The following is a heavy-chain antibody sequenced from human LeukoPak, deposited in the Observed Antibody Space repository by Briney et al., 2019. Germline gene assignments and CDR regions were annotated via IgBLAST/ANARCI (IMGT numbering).Heavy chain of an antibody. CDR3: GRLSGWYWLDN. V-gene: IGHV3-64*02. CDR2: ISSDGRTT. CDR1: GYTFSSYA. D-gene: IGHD6-19*01. J-gene: IGHJ4*02. Sequence: GGSLRLSCAASGYTFSSYAMQWVRQAPVKGLEYVSAISSDGRTTHYADSVKGRFTISRDNSKNTLYLQMGSLRADDMAMYYCGRLSGWYWLDNWGQGTLVTVSS.